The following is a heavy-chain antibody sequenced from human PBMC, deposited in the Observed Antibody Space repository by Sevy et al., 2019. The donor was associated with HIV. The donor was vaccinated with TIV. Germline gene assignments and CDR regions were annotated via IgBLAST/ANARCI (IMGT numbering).Heavy chain of an antibody. J-gene: IGHJ4*02. V-gene: IGHV4-59*01. CDR2: IYYSGSS. Sequence: SETLSLTCNVSGDSISSYFWSWFRQPPGKGLKWIGYIYYSGSSEYNPSLRSRVTISIDTSKKYLSMKLTSVTAADTAVYYCARDSAVVPRALVYWGQRTLVTVSS. D-gene: IGHD2-15*01. CDR1: GDSISSYF. CDR3: ARDSAVVPRALVY.